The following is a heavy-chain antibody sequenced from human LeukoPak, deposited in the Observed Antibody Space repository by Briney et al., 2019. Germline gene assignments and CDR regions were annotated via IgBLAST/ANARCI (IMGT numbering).Heavy chain of an antibody. CDR2: ISYDGSNK. V-gene: IGHV3-30*04. Sequence: PGGSLRLSCAASGFTFSSYAMHWVRQAPGKGLEWVAVISYDGSNKYYADSVKGRFTISRDNSKTTLYLQMNSLRAEDTAVYYCAKTYDYVRDYFDYWGQGTLVTVSS. CDR3: AKTYDYVRDYFDY. D-gene: IGHD3-16*01. CDR1: GFTFSSYA. J-gene: IGHJ4*02.